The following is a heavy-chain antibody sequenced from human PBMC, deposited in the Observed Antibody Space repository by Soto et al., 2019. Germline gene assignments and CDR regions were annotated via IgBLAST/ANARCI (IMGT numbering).Heavy chain of an antibody. J-gene: IGHJ4*02. D-gene: IGHD3-22*01. CDR3: ARAVRDSSGYYYFDY. CDR2: SRDKANSYTT. CDR1: GFIFSDHY. Sequence: GGSLRLSCAASGFIFSDHYMDWVRQAPGKGLEWVGRSRDKANSYTTEYAASVKGRFTISRDDSKNSLYLQMNSLKSEDTAMYYCARAVRDSSGYYYFDYWGQGTLVTVSS. V-gene: IGHV3-72*01.